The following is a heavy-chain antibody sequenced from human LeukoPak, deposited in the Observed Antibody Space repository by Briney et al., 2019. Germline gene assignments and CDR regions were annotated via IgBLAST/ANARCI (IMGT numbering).Heavy chain of an antibody. J-gene: IGHJ4*02. V-gene: IGHV3-33*08. D-gene: IGHD6-19*01. CDR3: ARDRAGSLGYYFDY. Sequence: GGSLRLSCAASGFTLSNAWMSWVRRAPGKGLEWVAVIWYDGSNKYYADSVQGRFTISRDNSNNTLYLQMNSLRAEDTAIYYCARDRAGSLGYYFDYWGQGTLVTVSS. CDR1: GFTLSNAW. CDR2: IWYDGSNK.